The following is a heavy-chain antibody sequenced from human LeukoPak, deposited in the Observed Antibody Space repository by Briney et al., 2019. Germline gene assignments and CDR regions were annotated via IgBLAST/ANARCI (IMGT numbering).Heavy chain of an antibody. D-gene: IGHD6-19*01. CDR1: GGSFSGYY. J-gene: IGHJ4*02. V-gene: IGHV4-34*01. CDR2: ITHSGST. CDR3: ARPFLRFSSGWHFDY. Sequence: SETLSLTCAAYGGSFSGYYWSWIRQPPGKGLEWIGEITHSGSTNCNPSLKSRVTISIDTSKNQFSLKLSSVTAADTAIYYCARPFLRFSSGWHFDYWGQGILVTVSS.